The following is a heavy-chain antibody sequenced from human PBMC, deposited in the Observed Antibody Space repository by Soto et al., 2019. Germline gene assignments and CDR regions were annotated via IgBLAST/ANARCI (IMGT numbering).Heavy chain of an antibody. J-gene: IGHJ6*02. V-gene: IGHV4-30-4*01. CDR1: GGSISSGDYY. Sequence: SETLSLTCTVSGGSISSGDYYWSWIRQPPGKGLEWIGYIYYSGSTYYNPSLKSRVSISIGTSKNQFSLKLSSVTAADTAVYYCARGKVFPVGGMDVWGQGTTVTVSS. CDR2: IYYSGST. CDR3: ARGKVFPVGGMDV.